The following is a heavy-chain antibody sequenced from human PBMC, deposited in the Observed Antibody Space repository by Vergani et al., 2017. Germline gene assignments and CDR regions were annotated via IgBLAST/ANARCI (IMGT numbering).Heavy chain of an antibody. Sequence: QVQLQESGPGLVKPSQTLSLPCTVSGGSISSGDYYWSWIRQPPGKGLEWIGYIYYSGSTYYNPSLKSRVTISVDTSKNQFSLKLSSVTAADTAVYYCAREVIAAAGTAPWFDPWGQGTLVTVSS. D-gene: IGHD6-13*01. V-gene: IGHV4-30-4*08. J-gene: IGHJ5*02. CDR2: IYYSGST. CDR1: GGSISSGDYY. CDR3: AREVIAAAGTAPWFDP.